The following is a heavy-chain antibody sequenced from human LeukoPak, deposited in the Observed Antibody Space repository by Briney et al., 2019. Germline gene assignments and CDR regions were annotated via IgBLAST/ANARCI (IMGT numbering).Heavy chain of an antibody. Sequence: GGSLRLSCAASGFTFSSYAMSWVRQAPGKGLEAPGKGLEWVSTISASGHATYYPDSVRGRFTISRDNPKSTLHLQMDSLRAEDSALYYCAKWPEGATPKFHHWGQGTLVTVSS. CDR3: AKWPEGATPKFHH. CDR2: ISASGHAT. V-gene: IGHV3-23*01. CDR1: GFTFSSYA. D-gene: IGHD1-26*01. J-gene: IGHJ4*02.